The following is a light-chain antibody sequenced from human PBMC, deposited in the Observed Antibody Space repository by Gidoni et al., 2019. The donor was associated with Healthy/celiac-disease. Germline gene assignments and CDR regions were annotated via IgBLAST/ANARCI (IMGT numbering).Light chain of an antibody. CDR1: QSVSSY. Sequence: EIVLTQSPATLSLSPGERSTLSCRARQSVSSYLAWYQQKPGQATRLLIYDEDNRATGIPARFSGSGSGTDFTLTISSLEPEDFAVYYCQKRSNWPPGVTFGGGTKVEIK. J-gene: IGKJ4*01. V-gene: IGKV3-11*01. CDR3: QKRSNWPPGVT. CDR2: DED.